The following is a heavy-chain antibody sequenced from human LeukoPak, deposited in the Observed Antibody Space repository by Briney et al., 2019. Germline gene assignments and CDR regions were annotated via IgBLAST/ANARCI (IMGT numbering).Heavy chain of an antibody. V-gene: IGHV4-59*01. D-gene: IGHD3-3*01. Sequence: SETLSLTCTVSGGSISNDYWSWIRQPPGKGLEWIGYIFYSGSTNYNPSLKSRVTMSVDTSKNQFSLRLSSVTAADTAVYYCAGRVVWYGIYYFGSWGQGTLVTVSS. CDR1: GGSISNDY. J-gene: IGHJ4*02. CDR2: IFYSGST. CDR3: AGRVVWYGIYYFGS.